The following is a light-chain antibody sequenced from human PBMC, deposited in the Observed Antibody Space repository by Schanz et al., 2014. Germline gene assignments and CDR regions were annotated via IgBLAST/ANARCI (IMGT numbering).Light chain of an antibody. V-gene: IGKV3-20*01. J-gene: IGKJ1*01. Sequence: EIVLTQSPGTLSLSPGERATLSCRASQSVGSNLAWYQQKPGQAPRLLIYGASTRATGIPDRFSGSGSGTDFTLTIGRLEPEDFAVYYCQQYGSSFWTFGQGTKVEIK. CDR2: GAS. CDR3: QQYGSSFWT. CDR1: QSVGSN.